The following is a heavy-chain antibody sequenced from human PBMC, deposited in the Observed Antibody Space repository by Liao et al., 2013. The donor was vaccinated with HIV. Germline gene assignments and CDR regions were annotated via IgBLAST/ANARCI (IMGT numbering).Heavy chain of an antibody. CDR1: WGSFNTYL. V-gene: IGHV4-34*01. J-gene: IGHJ4*02. CDR3: ARDSSSRAFEY. D-gene: IGHD6-6*01. CDR2: ITHRGDT. Sequence: QEPLQQWGAGLLKPSETLSLTCAPSWGSFNTYLWTWIRQSPGRSLEWIGDITHRGDTNYNPSLRRRLTISVDTSKSHVSLKLTSVTAADSAVYYCARDSSSRAFEYWGQGTLITVSS.